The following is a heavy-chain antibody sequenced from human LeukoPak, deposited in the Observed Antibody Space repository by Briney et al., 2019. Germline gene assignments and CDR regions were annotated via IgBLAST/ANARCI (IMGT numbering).Heavy chain of an antibody. CDR3: AKSTAMVMWGPFEI. J-gene: IGHJ3*02. CDR2: ITWDGGTT. Sequence: GGSLRLSCAGSGFTFDDYTMNWVRQAPGKGLEWVSLITWDGGTTYYADSVKGRFTISRDNSKNSLYLQMDSLGTEDTTLYYCAKSTAMVMWGPFEIWGQGTMVTVSS. V-gene: IGHV3-43*01. D-gene: IGHD5-18*01. CDR1: GFTFDDYT.